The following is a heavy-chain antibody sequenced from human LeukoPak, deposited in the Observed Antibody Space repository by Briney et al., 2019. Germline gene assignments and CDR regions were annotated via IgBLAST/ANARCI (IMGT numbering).Heavy chain of an antibody. Sequence: PGGSLRLSCAASGFTFSSYAMHWVRQAPGKGLEWVAVISYDGSNKYYADSVKGRFTISRDNSKNTVYLQMNSLRAEDTAVYYCARDLVPAASQYYFDYWGQGTLVTVSS. V-gene: IGHV3-30*04. CDR2: ISYDGSNK. CDR1: GFTFSSYA. CDR3: ARDLVPAASQYYFDY. J-gene: IGHJ4*02. D-gene: IGHD2-2*01.